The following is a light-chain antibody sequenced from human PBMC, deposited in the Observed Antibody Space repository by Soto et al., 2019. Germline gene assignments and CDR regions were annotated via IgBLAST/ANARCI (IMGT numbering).Light chain of an antibody. CDR2: EVS. CDR3: SSYTSSSTSYV. J-gene: IGLJ1*01. CDR1: SSDVGGYNY. Sequence: QSALTHPASVSGSPGQSITISCTGTSSDVGGYNYVSWYQQHPGKAPKLMIYEVSNRPSGVSNRFSGSKSGNTASLTISGLQAEDEADYYCSSYTSSSTSYVFGTGTKLTVL. V-gene: IGLV2-14*01.